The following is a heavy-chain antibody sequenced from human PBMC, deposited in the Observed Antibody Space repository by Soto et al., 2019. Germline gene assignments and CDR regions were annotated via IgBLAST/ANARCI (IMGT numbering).Heavy chain of an antibody. CDR3: AALYYYDSSGYSPLVDY. CDR1: GFTFTSSA. V-gene: IGHV1-58*01. J-gene: IGHJ4*02. D-gene: IGHD3-22*01. CDR2: IVVGSGNT. Sequence: ASVKVSCKASGFTFTSSAVQWVRQARGQRLEWIGWIVVGSGNTNYAQKFQERVTITRDMSTSTAYMELSSLRSEDTAVYYCAALYYYDSSGYSPLVDYWGQGTLVTVYS.